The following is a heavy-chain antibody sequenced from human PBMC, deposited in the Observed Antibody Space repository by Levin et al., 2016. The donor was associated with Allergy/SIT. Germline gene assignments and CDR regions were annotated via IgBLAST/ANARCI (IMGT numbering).Heavy chain of an antibody. V-gene: IGHV4-4*02. J-gene: IGHJ4*02. CDR3: ARKYYYGSGSYDY. D-gene: IGHD3-10*01. CDR2: IYHSGST. Sequence: VRQAPGKGLEWIGEIYHSGSTNYNPSLKSRVTISVDKSKNQFSLKLSSVTAADTAVYYCARKYYYGSGSYDYWGQGTLVTVSS.